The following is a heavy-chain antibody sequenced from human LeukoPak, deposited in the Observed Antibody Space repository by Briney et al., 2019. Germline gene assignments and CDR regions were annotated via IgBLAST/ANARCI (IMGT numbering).Heavy chain of an antibody. CDR2: INPNSGGT. J-gene: IGHJ6*03. CDR3: ARSEGYYYYYMDV. Sequence: ASVKVSCKASGYTFTGYYMHWVRQAPGQGLEWMGWINPNSGGTNYAQKFQGRVTMTRDTSISTAYMELSRLRSDDTAVYYCARSEGYYYYYMDVWGKGTTVPVSS. CDR1: GYTFTGYY. V-gene: IGHV1-2*02.